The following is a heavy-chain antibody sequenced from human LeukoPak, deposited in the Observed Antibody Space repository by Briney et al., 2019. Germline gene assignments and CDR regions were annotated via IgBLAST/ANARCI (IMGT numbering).Heavy chain of an antibody. V-gene: IGHV3-48*03. D-gene: IGHD6-13*01. CDR3: ARAFIAAAGGGFDY. J-gene: IGHJ4*02. CDR2: ISSSGSTI. Sequence: PGGSLRLSCAASGFTFSSYEMNWVRQAPGKGLEWVSYISSSGSTIYYADSVKGRFTISRDNAKNSLYLQMNSLRAEDTAVYYCARAFIAAAGGGFDYWGQGTLVTVSS. CDR1: GFTFSSYE.